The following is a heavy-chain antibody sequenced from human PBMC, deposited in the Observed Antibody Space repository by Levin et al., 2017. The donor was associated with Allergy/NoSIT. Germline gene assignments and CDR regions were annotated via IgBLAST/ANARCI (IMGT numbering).Heavy chain of an antibody. CDR3: ASSGSYRFDY. V-gene: IGHV3-48*01. J-gene: IGHJ4*02. CDR1: GFTFSSYS. Sequence: GGSLRLSCAASGFTFSSYSMNWVRQVPGKGLEWVSYITGSSGTMYYADSVKGRFTISRDNAKNSLYLQMNSLRAEDTAVYYCASSGSYRFDYWGQGTLVTVSS. D-gene: IGHD3-10*01. CDR2: ITGSSGTM.